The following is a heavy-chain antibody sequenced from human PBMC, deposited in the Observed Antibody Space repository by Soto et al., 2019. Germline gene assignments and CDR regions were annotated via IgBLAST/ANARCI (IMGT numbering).Heavy chain of an antibody. V-gene: IGHV4-39*01. CDR3: ARHDRGPHDASLNWFDP. CDR2: IYYIGPT. D-gene: IGHD2-8*01. J-gene: IGHJ5*02. Sequence: SETLSLTCTVSVGSISSGSTYWGWILQPPGKGLEGIGSIYYIGPTYYNPSRKSRVTTPVDTSNNQFYLDLTSVTAADTAVYHCARHDRGPHDASLNWFDPWGQGTLVTVSS. CDR1: VGSISSGSTY.